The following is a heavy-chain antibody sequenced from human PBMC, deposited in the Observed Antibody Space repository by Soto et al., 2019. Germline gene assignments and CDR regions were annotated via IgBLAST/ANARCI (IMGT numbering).Heavy chain of an antibody. CDR3: ARGGLYSNYEDAFDI. CDR1: CGSISSGDYY. Sequence: PSETLSLTCTVSCGSISSGDYYWSWIRQPPGKGLEWIGYIYYSGSTYYNPSLKSRVTISVDTSKNQFSLKLSSVTAADTAVYYCARGGLYSNYEDAFDIWGQGTMVTVSS. V-gene: IGHV4-30-4*01. D-gene: IGHD4-4*01. CDR2: IYYSGST. J-gene: IGHJ3*02.